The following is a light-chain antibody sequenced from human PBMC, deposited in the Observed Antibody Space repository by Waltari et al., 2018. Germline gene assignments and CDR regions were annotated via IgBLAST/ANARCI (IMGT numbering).Light chain of an antibody. Sequence: EIVLTQSPGTLSLSPGERATTSCRASQSISSNYLAWYQQKSGQAPRLLIYGAFNRATGIPDRFSGSGSGTDFTLTISGLEPEDFAVYYCQQYVESPPPLMYTFGQGTKLEIK. CDR3: QQYVESPPPLMYT. CDR2: GAF. CDR1: QSISSNY. V-gene: IGKV3-20*01. J-gene: IGKJ2*01.